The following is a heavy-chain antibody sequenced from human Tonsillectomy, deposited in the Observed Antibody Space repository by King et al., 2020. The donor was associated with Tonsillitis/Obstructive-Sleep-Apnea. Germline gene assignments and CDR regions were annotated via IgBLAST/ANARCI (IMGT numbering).Heavy chain of an antibody. D-gene: IGHD1-7*01. CDR1: GYSFTSYW. CDR3: ARSVDFPEITGTRGPDWFDP. CDR2: IYPCDSDT. J-gene: IGHJ5*02. Sequence: QLVQSGAEVKKPGESLKISCKGSGYSFTSYWIGWVRQMPGKGLEWMGIIYPCDSDTRYSPSFQGQVTISADKSISTAYLQWSSLKASDTARYYVARSVDFPEITGTRGPDWFDPWGQGTLVTVSS. V-gene: IGHV5-51*01.